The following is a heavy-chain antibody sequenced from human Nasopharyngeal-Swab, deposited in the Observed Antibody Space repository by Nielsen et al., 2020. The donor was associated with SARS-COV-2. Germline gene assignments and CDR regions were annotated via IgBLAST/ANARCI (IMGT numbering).Heavy chain of an antibody. Sequence: WIRQPPGKGLEWVSYISSSSSYTNYADSVKGRFTISRDNAKNSLYLQMNSLRAEDTAVYYCAKARAPPLGHDSSGYTLLYYYYYGMDVWGQGTTVTVSS. CDR2: ISSSSSYT. J-gene: IGHJ6*02. D-gene: IGHD3-22*01. V-gene: IGHV3-11*05. CDR3: AKARAPPLGHDSSGYTLLYYYYYGMDV.